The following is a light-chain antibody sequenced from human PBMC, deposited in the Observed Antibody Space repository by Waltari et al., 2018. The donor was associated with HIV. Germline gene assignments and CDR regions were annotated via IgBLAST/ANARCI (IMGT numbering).Light chain of an antibody. CDR3: SSYTTSSTWV. CDR2: EVT. V-gene: IGLV2-18*02. J-gene: IGLJ3*02. Sequence: QSALTQPPSVSGSLGQSVTISCTGTSSDIGAYNRVSWYQQSPGTAPKLRVYEVTHRPSGVPFRFSGSKSGNTASLTISGLEADDEADYYCSSYTTSSTWVVGGGTKLTVL. CDR1: SSDIGAYNR.